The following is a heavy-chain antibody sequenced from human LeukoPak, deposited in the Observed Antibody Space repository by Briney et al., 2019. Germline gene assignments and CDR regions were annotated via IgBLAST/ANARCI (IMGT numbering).Heavy chain of an antibody. CDR3: ARDKGYASDF. CDR1: GFLFSSHS. V-gene: IGHV3-48*02. Sequence: GGSLRLSCAASGFLFSSHSMNWVRQAPGKGLEWLSYINGGSDHIGYADSVKGRFIISRDNGKNSLYLHMNSLRNADTAVYYCARDKGYASDFWGQGILVTVSS. D-gene: IGHD5-12*01. CDR2: INGGSDHI. J-gene: IGHJ4*02.